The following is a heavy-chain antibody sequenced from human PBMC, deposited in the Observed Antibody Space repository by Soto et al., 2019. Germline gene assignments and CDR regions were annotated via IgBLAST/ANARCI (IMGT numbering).Heavy chain of an antibody. CDR2: ISSSDSTI. D-gene: IGHD6-19*01. CDR1: GFTFSSYE. V-gene: IGHV3-48*03. CDR3: ARLYSSGWIDAFDI. J-gene: IGHJ3*02. Sequence: LRLSCAASGFTFSSYEMNWVRQAPGKGLEWVSYISSSDSTIYYADSVKGRFTISRDNAKNSLYLQMNSLRAEDTAVYYCARLYSSGWIDAFDIWGQGTMVTVSS.